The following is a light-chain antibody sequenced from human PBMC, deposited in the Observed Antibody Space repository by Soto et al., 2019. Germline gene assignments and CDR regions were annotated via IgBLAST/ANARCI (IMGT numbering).Light chain of an antibody. Sequence: MVLTQSTGTLSFSPGERATLCFRATQSVTNYIAWYQQRPGQAPRLLIYDASNRASGVPAKFSGSGSGTDFTLTISDLEPADFGLYYCQQRLNWPPNFGQGTKVDI. CDR1: QSVTNY. CDR3: QQRLNWPPN. J-gene: IGKJ1*01. CDR2: DAS. V-gene: IGKV3-11*01.